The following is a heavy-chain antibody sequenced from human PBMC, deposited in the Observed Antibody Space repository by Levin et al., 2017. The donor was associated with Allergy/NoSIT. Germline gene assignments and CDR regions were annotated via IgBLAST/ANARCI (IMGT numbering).Heavy chain of an antibody. Sequence: PGGSLRLSCAASGFTFSSYSMNWVRQAPGKGLEWVSSISSSSSYIYYADSVKGRFTISRDNAKNSLYLQMNSLRAEDTAVYYCARARRTIFGVVIVKTWGFDPWGQGTLVTVSS. CDR3: ARARRTIFGVVIVKTWGFDP. D-gene: IGHD3-3*01. CDR1: GFTFSSYS. CDR2: ISSSSSYI. J-gene: IGHJ5*02. V-gene: IGHV3-21*01.